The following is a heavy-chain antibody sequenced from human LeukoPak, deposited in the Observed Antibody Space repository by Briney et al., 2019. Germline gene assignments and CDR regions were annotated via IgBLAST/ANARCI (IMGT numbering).Heavy chain of an antibody. CDR2: ISTSSDTI. V-gene: IGHV3-48*04. J-gene: IGHJ4*02. CDR1: GFTFSNYS. CDR3: VRGGMDH. D-gene: IGHD5-12*01. Sequence: GGSLRLSCVASGFTFSNYSMNWVRQTPGKGLEWVSYISTSSDTIYYADSVKGRFSVSRDNAKNSLYLQMDSLRAEDTAVYYCVRGGMDHWGQGALVTVSS.